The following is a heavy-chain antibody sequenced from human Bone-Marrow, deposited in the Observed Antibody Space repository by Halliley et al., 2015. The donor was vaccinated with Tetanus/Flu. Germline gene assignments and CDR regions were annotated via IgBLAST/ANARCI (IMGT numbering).Heavy chain of an antibody. V-gene: IGHV3-74*01. D-gene: IGHD1-1*01. Sequence: SLRPSCAASGFTFSTYWMHWVRQAPGKGLVWVSRINSDGSGTSYADSVKGRFTISRDNAKNTLYLQMNSLRAEDTAMYYCARPSLENGPRTWFDPWGQGSLVPVSS. CDR1: GFTFSTYW. J-gene: IGHJ5*02. CDR2: INSDGSGT. CDR3: ARPSLENGPRTWFDP.